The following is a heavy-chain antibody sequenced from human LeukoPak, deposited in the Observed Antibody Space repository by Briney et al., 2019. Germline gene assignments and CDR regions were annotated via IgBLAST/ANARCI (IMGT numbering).Heavy chain of an antibody. CDR3: ARDFYYYDSSGCPDY. D-gene: IGHD3-22*01. V-gene: IGHV3-30*03. Sequence: GRSLRLSCAASGFTFSSYGMHWVRQAPGKGLEWVAVISYDGSNKYYADSVKGRFTISRDNSKNTLYLQMNSLRAEDTAVYYCARDFYYYDSSGCPDYWGQGTLVTVSS. CDR1: GFTFSSYG. CDR2: ISYDGSNK. J-gene: IGHJ4*02.